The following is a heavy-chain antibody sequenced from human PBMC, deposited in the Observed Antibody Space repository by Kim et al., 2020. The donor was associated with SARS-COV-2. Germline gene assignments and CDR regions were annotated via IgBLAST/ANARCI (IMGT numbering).Heavy chain of an antibody. V-gene: IGHV3-74*01. D-gene: IGHD1-1*01. Sequence: GGSLRLSCAASGFTFSSNGMHWVRQVPGKGLIWVSRITADGTSTAYADSVKGRFTTSRDNAQNTLYLHMTNLRVEDTAVYYCARDRGAGTPLDPCCQGT. J-gene: IGHJ5*02. CDR1: GFTFSSNG. CDR2: ITADGTST. CDR3: ARDRGAGTPLDP.